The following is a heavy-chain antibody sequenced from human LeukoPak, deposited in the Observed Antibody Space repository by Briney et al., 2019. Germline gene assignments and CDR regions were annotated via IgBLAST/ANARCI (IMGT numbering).Heavy chain of an antibody. CDR1: GGSISVYH. Sequence: SETLSLTCTVSGGSISVYHWSWIRQPPGKGLEWIGYLYDTGSTNYNPSLKSRVTISVDTSKNQISLKLSSVTAADTAVYFCAKAGMGSEATTADGAFDIWGQGTTVTVSS. J-gene: IGHJ3*02. CDR3: AKAGMGSEATTADGAFDI. CDR2: LYDTGST. V-gene: IGHV4-59*08. D-gene: IGHD1-26*01.